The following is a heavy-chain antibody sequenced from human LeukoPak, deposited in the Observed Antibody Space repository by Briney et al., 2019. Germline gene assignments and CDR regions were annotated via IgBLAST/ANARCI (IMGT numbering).Heavy chain of an antibody. CDR3: ARDLRYFDWYPVQYYYYYGMDV. CDR1: GGSISSSNW. Sequence: TETLSLTCAVSGGSISSSNWWSWVRQPPGKGLEWIGEIYHSGSTNYNPSLKSRVTISVDKSKNQFSLKLSSVTAADTAVYYCARDLRYFDWYPVQYYYYYGMDVWGQGTTVTVSS. V-gene: IGHV4-4*02. CDR2: IYHSGST. J-gene: IGHJ6*02. D-gene: IGHD3-9*01.